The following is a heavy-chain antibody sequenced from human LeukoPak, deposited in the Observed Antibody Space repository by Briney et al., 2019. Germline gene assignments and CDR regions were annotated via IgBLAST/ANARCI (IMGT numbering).Heavy chain of an antibody. CDR1: GGTFSSYA. Sequence: SVKVSCKASGGTFSSYAISWVRQAPGQGLEWMGRIIPIFGTANYAQKFQGRVTITTDKSTSTAYMELSSLKSEDTAVYYCARDQTGRGYSYGYYAYWGQGTLVTVSS. V-gene: IGHV1-69*05. D-gene: IGHD5-18*01. CDR3: ARDQTGRGYSYGYYAY. CDR2: IIPIFGTA. J-gene: IGHJ4*02.